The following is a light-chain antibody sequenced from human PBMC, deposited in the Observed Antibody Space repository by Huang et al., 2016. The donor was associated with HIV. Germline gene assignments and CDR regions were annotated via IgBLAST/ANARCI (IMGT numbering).Light chain of an antibody. CDR3: QQYDNWPIT. V-gene: IGKV3-15*01. CDR1: QSVSTN. CDR2: GAS. Sequence: EIVMTQSPATLSVSPGVRATLSCRASQSVSTNLAWYRQKPGQAPSLLIFGASTRAPGIPARFSGGGSGTEFTLTISSLQSEDFAIYYCQQYDNWPITFGPGTRVDFK. J-gene: IGKJ3*01.